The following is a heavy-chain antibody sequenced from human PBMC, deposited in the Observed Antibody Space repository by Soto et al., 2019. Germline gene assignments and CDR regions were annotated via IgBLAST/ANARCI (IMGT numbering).Heavy chain of an antibody. CDR2: IYSGGST. J-gene: IGHJ4*02. V-gene: IGHV3-53*01. Sequence: GGSLRLSCAASGFTVSSNYMSWVRQAPGKGLEWVSVIYSGGSTYYADSVKGRFTISRDNSKNTLYLQMNSLRAEDTAVYYCARAPNNYYDSSGYYDYWGQGTLVTVS. CDR1: GFTVSSNY. CDR3: ARAPNNYYDSSGYYDY. D-gene: IGHD3-22*01.